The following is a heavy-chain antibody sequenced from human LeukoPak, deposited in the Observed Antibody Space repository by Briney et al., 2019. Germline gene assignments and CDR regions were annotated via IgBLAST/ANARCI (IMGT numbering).Heavy chain of an antibody. Sequence: GRSLRLSCAASGFKFRNYAMHWVRQAPGKGLEWLVVISHDGGEAHYADSVKGRFTISRDNSNNTLYLQMNSLRPEDTAMYYCAKDEGYGDYVGWFDYWGQGTLVTVSS. V-gene: IGHV3-30*18. CDR2: ISHDGGEA. J-gene: IGHJ4*02. D-gene: IGHD4-17*01. CDR1: GFKFRNYA. CDR3: AKDEGYGDYVGWFDY.